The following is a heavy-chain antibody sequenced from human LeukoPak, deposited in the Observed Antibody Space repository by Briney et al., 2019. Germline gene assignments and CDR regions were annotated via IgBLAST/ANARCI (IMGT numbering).Heavy chain of an antibody. V-gene: IGHV4-34*01. D-gene: IGHD3-3*01. J-gene: IGHJ4*02. CDR2: INHSGSH. Sequence: PSETLSLICAVYGGSFSGYYWSWLRQPPGKGLEWIGEINHSGSHNYNPSLKSRVTISVDTSKNQFSLKLSSVTAADTAVYYCARGALITIFGVVIMGAQGPYFDYWGQGTLATVSS. CDR3: ARGALITIFGVVIMGAQGPYFDY. CDR1: GGSFSGYY.